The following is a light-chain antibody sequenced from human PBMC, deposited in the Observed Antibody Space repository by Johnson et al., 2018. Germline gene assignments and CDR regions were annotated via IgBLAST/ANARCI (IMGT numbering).Light chain of an antibody. Sequence: QSVLTQPPSVSAAPGQKVTISCSGSSSNIGNNYVSWYQQLPGTAPKLLIYENNKRPSGIPDRFSGSKSGTSATLGITGLQTGVEADYYSGTWDSSLSAGNVFGTGTKVTVI. CDR3: GTWDSSLSAGNV. CDR1: SSNIGNNY. J-gene: IGLJ1*01. V-gene: IGLV1-51*02. CDR2: ENN.